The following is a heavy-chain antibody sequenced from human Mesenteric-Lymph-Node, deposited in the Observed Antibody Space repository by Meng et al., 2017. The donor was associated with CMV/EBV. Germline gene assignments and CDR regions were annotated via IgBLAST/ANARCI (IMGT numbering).Heavy chain of an antibody. D-gene: IGHD3-3*01. J-gene: IGHJ4*02. V-gene: IGHV4-59*01. Sequence: SETLSLTCAVYGGSFSGYYWSWIRQPPGKRLEWIGWIHFSGTTSFNPSLKSRVTILIDTSKNQFSLKLSSVTAADTAVYYCARGHPSITIFGVHWGQGTLVTVSS. CDR1: GGSFSGYY. CDR2: IHFSGTT. CDR3: ARGHPSITIFGVH.